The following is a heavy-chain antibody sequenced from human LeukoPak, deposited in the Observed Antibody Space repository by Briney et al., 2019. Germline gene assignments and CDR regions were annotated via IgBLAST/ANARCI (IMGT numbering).Heavy chain of an antibody. J-gene: IGHJ5*02. CDR2: ISSSSSTI. CDR3: AKDRGYSYGYEDNWFDP. V-gene: IGHV3-48*01. D-gene: IGHD5-18*01. CDR1: GFTVSSYS. Sequence: GGSLRLSCAASGFTVSSYSMNWVRQAPGKGLEWVSYISSSSSTIYYADSVKGRFTISRDNAKNSLYLQMNSLRAEDTAVYYCAKDRGYSYGYEDNWFDPWGQGTLVTVSS.